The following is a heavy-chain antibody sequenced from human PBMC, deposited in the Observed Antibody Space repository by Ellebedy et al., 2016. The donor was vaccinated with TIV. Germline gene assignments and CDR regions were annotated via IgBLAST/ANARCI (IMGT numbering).Heavy chain of an antibody. CDR3: AKGRGGGSDSSAPRYYFDY. V-gene: IGHV3-23*01. Sequence: GESLKISCAASGFTFSSSAMSWFRQAPGKGLEWVSTISHTGGRTYYADSVEGRFIISRDNSKRTLFLQMNSLRAEDTAVYYCAKGRGGGSDSSAPRYYFDYWGLGTLVTVSS. J-gene: IGHJ4*02. CDR2: ISHTGGRT. CDR1: GFTFSSSA. D-gene: IGHD3-22*01.